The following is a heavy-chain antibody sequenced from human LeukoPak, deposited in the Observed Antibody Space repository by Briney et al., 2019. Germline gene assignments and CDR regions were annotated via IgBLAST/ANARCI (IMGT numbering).Heavy chain of an antibody. Sequence: ASVKVSCKASGYTFTSYGISCVRQAPGQGLEWMGWISAYNGNTNYAQKLQGRVTMTTDTSTSTAYMELRSLRSDDTAVYYCARDPRDPFYRSGGSCHLDYWGQGTLVTVSS. CDR2: ISAYNGNT. CDR3: ARDPRDPFYRSGGSCHLDY. D-gene: IGHD2-15*01. J-gene: IGHJ4*02. V-gene: IGHV1-18*01. CDR1: GYTFTSYG.